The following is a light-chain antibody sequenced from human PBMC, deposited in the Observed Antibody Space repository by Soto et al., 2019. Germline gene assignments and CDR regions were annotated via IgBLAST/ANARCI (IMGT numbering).Light chain of an antibody. CDR1: ETMNYF. Sequence: DIQLTQSPSSLSASIGDTVAITCRASETMNYFLSWYQHKPGGAPKLLIFGGSNVQHGVPSRFTGGGSGRFFTLTISSLQPEDYATYFCLQTYATPFTFGGGTRVEI. CDR3: LQTYATPFT. V-gene: IGKV1-39*01. J-gene: IGKJ4*01. CDR2: GGS.